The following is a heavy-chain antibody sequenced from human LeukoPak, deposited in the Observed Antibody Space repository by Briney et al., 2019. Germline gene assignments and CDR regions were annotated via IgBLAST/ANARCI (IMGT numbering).Heavy chain of an antibody. CDR3: ARAKKTSGWSLGY. D-gene: IGHD6-19*01. CDR2: IYYSGST. CDR1: GGSISSGPYY. J-gene: IGHJ4*02. V-gene: IGHV4-31*03. Sequence: SQTLSLTCSVSGGSISSGPYYWSWIRQHSGKGLEWIGCIYYSGSTHYNPSLKSRVTMSVDTSKNHFSLDLGSVTAADTAVYYCARAKKTSGWSLGYWGQGTLVTVSS.